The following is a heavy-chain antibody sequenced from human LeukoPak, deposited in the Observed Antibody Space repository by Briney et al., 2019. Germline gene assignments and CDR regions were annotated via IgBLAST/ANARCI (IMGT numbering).Heavy chain of an antibody. Sequence: PGGSLRLSCAASGFTFSSYSMNWVRQAPGKGLEWVSSISSSSSYIYYADSVKVRFTISRDNAKNSLYLQMNSLRAEDTAVYYCARVGYSSGWYEGYWGQGTLVTVSS. CDR3: ARVGYSSGWYEGY. CDR1: GFTFSSYS. D-gene: IGHD6-19*01. V-gene: IGHV3-21*01. CDR2: ISSSSSYI. J-gene: IGHJ4*02.